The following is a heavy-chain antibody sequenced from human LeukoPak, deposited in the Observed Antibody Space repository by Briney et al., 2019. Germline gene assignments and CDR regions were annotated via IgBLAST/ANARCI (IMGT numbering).Heavy chain of an antibody. V-gene: IGHV1-18*01. CDR3: ARVPRTPHSSSWYTSWGYFQH. CDR2: ISAYNGNT. J-gene: IGHJ1*01. Sequence: ASVKVSCKASGYTFTSYGISWVRQAPGQGLEWMGWISAYNGNTNYAQKLQGRVTMTTDTSTCTAYMELRSLRSDDTAVYYCARVPRTPHSSSWYTSWGYFQHWGQGTLVTVSS. D-gene: IGHD6-13*01. CDR1: GYTFTSYG.